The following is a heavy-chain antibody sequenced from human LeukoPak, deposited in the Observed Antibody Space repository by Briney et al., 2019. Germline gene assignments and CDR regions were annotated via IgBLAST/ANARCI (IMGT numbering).Heavy chain of an antibody. CDR2: IYYSGST. D-gene: IGHD4-23*01. J-gene: IGHJ3*02. V-gene: IGHV4-59*08. CDR3: ARHMTTVAPDAFDI. Sequence: SETLSLTCTVSGGSISSYYWSWIRQPPGKGLEWIGYIYYSGSTNYNPSLKSRVTISVDTSKNQFSLKLSSVTAADTAVYYCARHMTTVAPDAFDIWGQGTMVTVSS. CDR1: GGSISSYY.